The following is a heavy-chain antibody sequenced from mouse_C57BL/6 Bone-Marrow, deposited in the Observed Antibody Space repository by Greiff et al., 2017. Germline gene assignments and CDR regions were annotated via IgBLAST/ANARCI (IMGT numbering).Heavy chain of an antibody. CDR3: AREGYYGSSYYWYFDV. CDR1: GYTFTSYW. CDR2: IDPSDGYT. V-gene: IGHV1-50*01. Sequence: QVQLKQPGAELVKPGASVKLSCKASGYTFTSYWMQWVKQRPGQGLEWIGEIDPSDGYTSYNQKFKGKATLTVDPSSSTAYMQLSSLTSEDAAVYYCAREGYYGSSYYWYFDVWGTGTTVTVSS. J-gene: IGHJ1*03. D-gene: IGHD1-1*01.